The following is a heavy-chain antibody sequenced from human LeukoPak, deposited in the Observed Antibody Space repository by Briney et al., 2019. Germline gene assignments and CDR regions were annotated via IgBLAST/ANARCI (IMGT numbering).Heavy chain of an antibody. CDR2: IYHSGST. D-gene: IGHD3-9*01. CDR1: GGSISSGDYF. V-gene: IGHV4-30-4*01. CDR3: ARLPSLTGYYGVLIHQ. Sequence: SETLSLTCAVSGGSISSGDYFWTWIRQPPGKGLEWIGHIYHSGSTYYNPSLKSRVTISVDTSRDQFSLKLISVTAADTAVYYCARLPSLTGYYGVLIHQWGQGTLVTVSS. J-gene: IGHJ4*02.